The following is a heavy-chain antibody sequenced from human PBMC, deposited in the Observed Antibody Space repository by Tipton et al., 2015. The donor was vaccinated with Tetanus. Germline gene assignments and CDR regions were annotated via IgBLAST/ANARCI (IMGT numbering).Heavy chain of an antibody. D-gene: IGHD1-14*01. CDR1: GFTFSDYY. J-gene: IGHJ3*01. CDR3: ARDVAGITAWPVAFDV. V-gene: IGHV3-11*01. CDR2: ISRSSSTI. Sequence: SLRLSCAASGFTFSDYYMTWIRQAPGKGLEWVSYISRSSSTIYYADSVKGRFTISRDNAKNSLYLQMSSLRAEDTAVYYCARDVAGITAWPVAFDVWVLGALVTVSS.